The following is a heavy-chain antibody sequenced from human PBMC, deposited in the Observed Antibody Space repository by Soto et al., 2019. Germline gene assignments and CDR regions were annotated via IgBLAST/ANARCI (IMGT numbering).Heavy chain of an antibody. CDR3: ARAKGRELLAGFDY. CDR1: GNTFTSYA. V-gene: IGHV1-3*01. CDR2: INAGNGNT. D-gene: IGHD1-26*01. Sequence: QVQLVQSGAEVKKPGASVKVSCKASGNTFTSYAMHWVRQAPGQRLEWMGWINAGNGNTKYSQKFQGRVTITRDTSASTAYMELSSLRSEDTAVYYCARAKGRELLAGFDYWGQGTLVTVSS. J-gene: IGHJ4*02.